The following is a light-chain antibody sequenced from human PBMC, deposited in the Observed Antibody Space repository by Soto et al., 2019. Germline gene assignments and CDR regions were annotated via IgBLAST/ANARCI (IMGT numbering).Light chain of an antibody. Sequence: QSALTQPASVSGSPGQSITISCTGTSSDVGGYNYVSWYQQHPGKAPKLMIYEVSNRPSGVSNRFSGSKSGTSASLTISGLQAEDEDDYYCSSCTSGLIDYVFGTGTKVTVL. J-gene: IGLJ1*01. CDR3: SSCTSGLIDYV. V-gene: IGLV2-14*01. CDR2: EVS. CDR1: SSDVGGYNY.